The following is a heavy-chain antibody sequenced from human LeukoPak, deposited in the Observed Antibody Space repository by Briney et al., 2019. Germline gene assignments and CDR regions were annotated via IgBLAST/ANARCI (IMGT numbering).Heavy chain of an antibody. CDR3: ARAEDYGSGSYSNFDY. J-gene: IGHJ4*02. CDR2: IYYSGST. CDR1: GGSISSSSYY. D-gene: IGHD3-10*01. Sequence: SETLSLTCTVSGGSISSSSYYWGWIRQPPGKGLEWIGSIYYSGSTYCNPSLKSRVTISVDRSKNQFSLKLSSVTAADTAVYYCARAEDYGSGSYSNFDYWGQGTLVTVSS. V-gene: IGHV4-39*07.